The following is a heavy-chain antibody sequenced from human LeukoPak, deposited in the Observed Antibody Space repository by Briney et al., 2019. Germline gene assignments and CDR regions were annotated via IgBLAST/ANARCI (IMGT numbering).Heavy chain of an antibody. CDR3: ARADCSGSTCYLRRSWFDP. D-gene: IGHD2-2*01. V-gene: IGHV3-48*01. J-gene: IGHJ5*02. Sequence: GGSLGLSCAASGFSFSSYSINWVRQAPGKGLEWVSYISGDGNAKHYTDSVKGRFTISRDNAKNALYLQMNSLRVEDTAVYYCARADCSGSTCYLRRSWFDPWGQGTLVTVSS. CDR2: ISGDGNAK. CDR1: GFSFSSYS.